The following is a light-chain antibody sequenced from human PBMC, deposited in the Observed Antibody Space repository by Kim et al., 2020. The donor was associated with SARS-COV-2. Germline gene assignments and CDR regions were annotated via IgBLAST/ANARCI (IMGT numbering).Light chain of an antibody. J-gene: IGKJ2*03. CDR2: DTS. V-gene: IGKV3-15*01. CDR3: LQYNNWYS. CDR1: ESVFRN. Sequence: LSVSIGEAATLSCRANESVFRNLAWYQQRPGQAPRLLMYDTSTRAAGAPARFSGGGSGTEFTLTISSLQSEDFAIYYCLQYNNWYSFGQGTKLEI.